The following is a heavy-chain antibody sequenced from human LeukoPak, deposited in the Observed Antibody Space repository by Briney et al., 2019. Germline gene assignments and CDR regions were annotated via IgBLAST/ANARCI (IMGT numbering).Heavy chain of an antibody. V-gene: IGHV1-69*05. CDR2: IIPIFGTA. Sequence: SVKVSCKASGGTFSSYAISWVRQAPGQGLEWMGGIIPIFGTANYAQKFQGRVTITTDESTSTAYMELSSLRSEDTAVYYCARVSDSSGWRGYWFDPWGQGTLVTVSS. CDR1: GGTFSSYA. J-gene: IGHJ5*02. D-gene: IGHD6-19*01. CDR3: ARVSDSSGWRGYWFDP.